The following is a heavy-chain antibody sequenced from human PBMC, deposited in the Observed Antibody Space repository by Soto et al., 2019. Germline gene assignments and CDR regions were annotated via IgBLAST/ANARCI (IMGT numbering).Heavy chain of an antibody. Sequence: EAQLLESGGGLVRPGGSLRLSCAASGFTFSSYGMTWVRQAQGKGLEWVSSITGSGDGSHYADSVTGRFTISRYNARTTLYLEMNSLRVEDTAVYYSAKDAYYCGPSSYSNAFDVWGQGTVVTVSS. CDR3: AKDAYYCGPSSYSNAFDV. V-gene: IGHV3-23*01. CDR1: GFTFSSYG. J-gene: IGHJ3*01. CDR2: ITGSGDGS. D-gene: IGHD3-10*01.